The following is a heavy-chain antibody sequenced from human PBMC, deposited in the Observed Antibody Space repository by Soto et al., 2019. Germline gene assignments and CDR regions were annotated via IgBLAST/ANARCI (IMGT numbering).Heavy chain of an antibody. CDR3: GRVSEIALWFGELSAALGMDV. D-gene: IGHD3-10*01. Sequence: SETLSLTYGVYGGSFSDYYWNWIRQPPGKGLEWIGEINHSGSTNYNPSLKSRVTISVDTSKNQFSLQLSSVTAADTAVYYCGRVSEIALWFGELSAALGMDVWGQGTTVTVSS. CDR2: INHSGST. J-gene: IGHJ6*02. CDR1: GGSFSDYY. V-gene: IGHV4-34*01.